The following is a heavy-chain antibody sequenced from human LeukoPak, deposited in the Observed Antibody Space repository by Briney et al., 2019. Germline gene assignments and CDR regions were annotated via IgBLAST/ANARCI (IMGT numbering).Heavy chain of an antibody. D-gene: IGHD4-17*01. CDR1: GFTFSSYA. CDR3: ARDRNEYGRPSGFDY. Sequence: GRSLRLSCAASGFTFSSYAMHWVRQAPGKGLEWVAVISYDGSNKYYADSVKGRFTISRDNSKNTLYLQMNSLRAEDTAVYYCARDRNEYGRPSGFDYWGQGILVTVSS. V-gene: IGHV3-30-3*01. J-gene: IGHJ4*02. CDR2: ISYDGSNK.